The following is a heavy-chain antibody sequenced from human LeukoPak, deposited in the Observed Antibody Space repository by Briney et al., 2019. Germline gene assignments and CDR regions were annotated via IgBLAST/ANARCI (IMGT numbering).Heavy chain of an antibody. CDR3: AREIGPRQLHLWGSAFDY. D-gene: IGHD5-18*01. CDR2: MNPNSGNT. V-gene: IGHV1-8*01. Sequence: ASVKVSCKASGYTFTSYDVNWVRQATGQGLEWMGWMNPNSGNTGYAQTFQGRVPMTRDTSTTTVYMELSRLRSEDTAMYSCAREIGPRQLHLWGSAFDYWGQGTLVTVSS. CDR1: GYTFTSYD. J-gene: IGHJ4*02.